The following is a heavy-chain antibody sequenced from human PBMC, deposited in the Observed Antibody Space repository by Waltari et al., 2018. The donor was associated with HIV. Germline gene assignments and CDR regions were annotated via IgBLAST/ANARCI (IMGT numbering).Heavy chain of an antibody. V-gene: IGHV1-8*01. CDR2: MNPNRDNA. J-gene: IGHJ4*02. Sequence: QVQLVQSGAEVKKPGASVSVSCKAAGYTFINYDIIWVRQATGQGLEWMRWMNPNRDNAGDAQSFQDRVTMTRNTAITTAYMELSSLRSEGTGVYVCARLGGGIWRGYRLRRDHYYFDYLGQGTLVTVSS. CDR1: GYTFINYD. CDR3: ARLGGGIWRGYRLRRDHYYFDY. D-gene: IGHD3-3*01.